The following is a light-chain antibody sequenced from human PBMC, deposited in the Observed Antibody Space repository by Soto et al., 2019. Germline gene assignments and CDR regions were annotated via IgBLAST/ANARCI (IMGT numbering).Light chain of an antibody. V-gene: IGLV3-21*02. J-gene: IGLJ7*01. CDR3: QVWDSSSDHAV. CDR2: DDS. Sequence: SYELTQPPSVSVAPGQTARITCGGNNIGIKSVHWYQQKPGQAPVLVVYDDSDRPSGIPEGFSGSNSGNTATLTISRVEAGDEADYYCQVWDSSSDHAVFGGGTQLTVL. CDR1: NIGIKS.